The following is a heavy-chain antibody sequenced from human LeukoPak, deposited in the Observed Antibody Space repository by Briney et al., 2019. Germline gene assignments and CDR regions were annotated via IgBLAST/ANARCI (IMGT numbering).Heavy chain of an antibody. Sequence: GASVKVSCKASGYTFTGYYMHWVRQAPGQGLEWMGWINPNSGGTNYAQKFQGRVTMTRDTSISTAYMELSRLRSDDTAVYYCARTAGFLGYGDYEVDYFDYWGQGTLVTVSS. CDR1: GYTFTGYY. CDR3: ARTAGFLGYGDYEVDYFDY. V-gene: IGHV1-2*02. J-gene: IGHJ4*02. CDR2: INPNSGGT. D-gene: IGHD4-17*01.